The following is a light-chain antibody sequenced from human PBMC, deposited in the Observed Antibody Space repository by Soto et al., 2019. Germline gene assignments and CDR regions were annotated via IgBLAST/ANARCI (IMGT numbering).Light chain of an antibody. CDR1: QSVSSN. CDR2: VAF. J-gene: IGKJ2*01. CDR3: QQYKTWPTMYA. Sequence: EIVMTQSPATLSVSPGERATLSCRASQSVSSNLAWYQQKPGQAPRLLIYVAFHRATGSPARFSGSGSGTEFTLTISSLQSADFAFYYFQQYKTWPTMYAFGQGHKLEIK. V-gene: IGKV3-15*01.